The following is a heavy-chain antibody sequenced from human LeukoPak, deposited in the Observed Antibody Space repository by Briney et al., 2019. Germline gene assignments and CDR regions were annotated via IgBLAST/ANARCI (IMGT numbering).Heavy chain of an antibody. Sequence: SETLSLTCTVSGGSINTYYWSWIRQPPGKGLEWLGYIYSDGSTNYNPSLKSRLTISVDTSKNQFSLKLSSVIAADTAVYYCARHREQQLVLDYWGQGTLVTVSS. J-gene: IGHJ4*02. D-gene: IGHD6-13*01. V-gene: IGHV4-59*01. CDR3: ARHREQQLVLDY. CDR1: GGSINTYY. CDR2: IYSDGST.